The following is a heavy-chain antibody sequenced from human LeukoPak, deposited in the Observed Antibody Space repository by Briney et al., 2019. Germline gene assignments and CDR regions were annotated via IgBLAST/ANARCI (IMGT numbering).Heavy chain of an antibody. CDR2: ISSSGSTI. J-gene: IGHJ4*02. CDR1: GFTFSSYE. CDR3: ARGYYYDSSGYYYPSSDFDY. Sequence: GGSLRLSCAASGFTFSSYEMNWVRQAPGKGLEWVSYISSSGSTIYYADSVKGRFTISRDNAKNSLYLQMNSLRAEDTAVYYCARGYYYDSSGYYYPSSDFDYWGQGTLVTVSS. V-gene: IGHV3-48*03. D-gene: IGHD3-22*01.